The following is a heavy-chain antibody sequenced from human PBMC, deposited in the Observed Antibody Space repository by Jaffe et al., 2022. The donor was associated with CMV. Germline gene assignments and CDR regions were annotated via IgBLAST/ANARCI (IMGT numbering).Heavy chain of an antibody. J-gene: IGHJ2*01. Sequence: QVQLVQSGAEVKKPGASVKVSCKVSGYTLTELSMHWVRQAPGKGLEWMGGFDPEDGETIYAQKFQGRVTMTEDTSTDTAYMELSSLRSEDTAVYYCATVPPWRTTVVTHYWYFDLWGRGTLVTVSS. CDR1: GYTLTELS. CDR2: FDPEDGET. D-gene: IGHD4-17*01. V-gene: IGHV1-24*01. CDR3: ATVPPWRTTVVTHYWYFDL.